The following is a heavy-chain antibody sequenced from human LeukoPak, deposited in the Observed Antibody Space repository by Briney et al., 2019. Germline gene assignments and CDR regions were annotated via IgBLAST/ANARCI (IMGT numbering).Heavy chain of an antibody. CDR2: INPNSGGT. D-gene: IGHD4-17*01. CDR3: ARGGYGDYYYYYYMDV. V-gene: IGHV1-2*02. Sequence: GASVKVSCKASGYTFTGYYMHWVRQAPGQGLEWMGWINPNSGGTNYAQKFQGRVTMTRDTSISTAYMELSRLRSDDTAVYYCARGGYGDYYYYYYMDVWGKGTTATVSS. CDR1: GYTFTGYY. J-gene: IGHJ6*03.